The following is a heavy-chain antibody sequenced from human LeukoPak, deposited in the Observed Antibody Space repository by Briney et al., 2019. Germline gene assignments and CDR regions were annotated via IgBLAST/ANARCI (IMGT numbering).Heavy chain of an antibody. Sequence: ASVKVSCKASGYTFTSYGISWVRQAPGQGLEWMGIINPSGGSTSYAQKFQGRVTMTRDTSTSTVYMELSSLRSEDTAVYYCARGGRIAVAGFDYWGQGTLVAVSS. V-gene: IGHV1-46*01. J-gene: IGHJ4*02. CDR2: INPSGGST. CDR1: GYTFTSYG. D-gene: IGHD6-19*01. CDR3: ARGGRIAVAGFDY.